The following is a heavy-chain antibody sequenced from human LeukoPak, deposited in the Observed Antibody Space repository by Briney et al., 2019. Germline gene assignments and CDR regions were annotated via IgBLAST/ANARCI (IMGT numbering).Heavy chain of an antibody. D-gene: IGHD6-19*01. Sequence: PSETLSLTCTVSGGSISSSSFHWGWIRQPPGKGLEWIGYIYYSGSTNYNPSLKSRVTISVDTSKNQFSLKLSSVTAADTAVYYCAREAVAGASFDLWGRGTLVTVSS. CDR3: AREAVAGASFDL. V-gene: IGHV4-61*05. CDR1: GGSISSSSFH. CDR2: IYYSGST. J-gene: IGHJ2*01.